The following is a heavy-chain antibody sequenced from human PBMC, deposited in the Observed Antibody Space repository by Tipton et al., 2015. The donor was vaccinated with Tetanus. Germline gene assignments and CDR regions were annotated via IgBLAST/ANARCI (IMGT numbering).Heavy chain of an antibody. D-gene: IGHD2-21*01. CDR2: IDYFGST. CDR1: GGSISTYH. Sequence: TLSLTCTVSGGSISTYHWNWIRQSPGKGLEWIGYIDYFGSTKYNPSLKSRVAMSVDTSKNQLSLQLAFVTAADTAIYYCARERIEAFYYHGLDVWGPGTTVTVSS. J-gene: IGHJ6*02. V-gene: IGHV4-59*01. CDR3: ARERIEAFYYHGLDV.